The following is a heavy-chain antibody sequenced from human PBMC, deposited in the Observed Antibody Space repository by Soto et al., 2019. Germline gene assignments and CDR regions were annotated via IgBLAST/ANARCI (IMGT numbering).Heavy chain of an antibody. CDR2: ISSSSSYI. D-gene: IGHD3-10*01. Sequence: KPGGSLRLSCAASGFTFSSYSMNWVRQAPGKGLEWVSSISSSSSYIYYADSVKGRFTISRDNAKNSLYLQMNSLRAEDTAVYYCARDRSKDGSGSSTPYYYYYGMDVWGQGTTVTVSS. J-gene: IGHJ6*02. CDR1: GFTFSSYS. CDR3: ARDRSKDGSGSSTPYYYYYGMDV. V-gene: IGHV3-21*01.